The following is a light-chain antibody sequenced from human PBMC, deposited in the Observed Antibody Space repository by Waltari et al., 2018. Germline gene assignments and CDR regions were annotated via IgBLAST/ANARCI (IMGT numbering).Light chain of an antibody. CDR2: GNS. CDR3: QSYDSSLSAVV. V-gene: IGLV1-40*01. CDR1: SSNIGAGYD. Sequence: QSVLTQPPSVSGAPGQRVTISCTGSSSNIGAGYDVHWYQQLPGTAPKLLSYGNSNRASGVPDRFSGSKSGTSASLAITGLQAEDEADYYCQSYDSSLSAVVFGGGTKLTVL. J-gene: IGLJ2*01.